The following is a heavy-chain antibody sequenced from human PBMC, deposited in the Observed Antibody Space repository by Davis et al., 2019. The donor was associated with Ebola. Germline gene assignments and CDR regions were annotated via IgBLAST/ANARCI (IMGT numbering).Heavy chain of an antibody. CDR3: AKDPNTVTPGY. V-gene: IGHV3-30*18. CDR1: GFTFSSYG. D-gene: IGHD4-17*01. J-gene: IGHJ4*02. CDR2: ISYDGSNK. Sequence: GGSLRLSCAASGFTFSSYGMHWVRQAPGKGLEWVAVISYDGSNKYYADSVKGRFTISRDNSKNTLYLQMNSLRAEDTAVYYCAKDPNTVTPGYWGQGTLVTVSS.